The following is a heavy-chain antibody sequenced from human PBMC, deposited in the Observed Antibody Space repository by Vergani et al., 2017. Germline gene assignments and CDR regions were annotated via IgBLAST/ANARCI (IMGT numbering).Heavy chain of an antibody. Sequence: QINLKESGPKLVKPTKTLTLTCTFSGFSLSTSGVGVGWIRQPPGKALEWLALIYWNDDKRYSPSLKSRLTITKYTAKNQVVLTMTNMDPVYTATYYCSHRRFVPCARAEYFQHWGQGTLVTVSS. D-gene: IGHD2-8*01. CDR1: GFSLSTSGVG. V-gene: IGHV2-5*01. J-gene: IGHJ1*01. CDR2: IYWNDDK. CDR3: SHRRFVPCARAEYFQH.